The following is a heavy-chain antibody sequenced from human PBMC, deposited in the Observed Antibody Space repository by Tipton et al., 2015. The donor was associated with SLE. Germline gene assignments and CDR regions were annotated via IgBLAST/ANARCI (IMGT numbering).Heavy chain of an antibody. Sequence: TLSLTCTVSGGSISSSSYYWGWIRQPPGKGLEWIGSIYYSGSTYYNPSLKSRVTISVDTSKNQFSLKLSSVTAADMAVYYCARGTSYADPDYYYGMDVWDQGP. D-gene: IGHD2-2*01. V-gene: IGHV4-39*01. CDR1: GGSISSSSYY. CDR3: ARGTSYADPDYYYGMDV. CDR2: IYYSGST. J-gene: IGHJ6*02.